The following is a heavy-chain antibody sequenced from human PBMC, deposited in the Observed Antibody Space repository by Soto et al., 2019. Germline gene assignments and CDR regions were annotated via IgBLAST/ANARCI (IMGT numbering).Heavy chain of an antibody. V-gene: IGHV4-39*01. CDR2: INHSGST. D-gene: IGHD2-15*01. Sequence: SETLSLTCTVSGGSISSTSYYWAWIRQPPGKGLEWIGSINHSGSTYYNPSLKSRVTISVDTSKNQFSLKLSSVTAADTAVYYCARGHFYCSGGSCYSDWFDPWGQGTLVTVSS. J-gene: IGHJ5*02. CDR3: ARGHFYCSGGSCYSDWFDP. CDR1: GGSISSTSYY.